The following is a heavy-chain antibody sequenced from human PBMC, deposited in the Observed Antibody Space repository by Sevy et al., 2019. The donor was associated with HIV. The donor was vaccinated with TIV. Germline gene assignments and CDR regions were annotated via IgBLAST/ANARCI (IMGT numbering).Heavy chain of an antibody. J-gene: IGHJ5*02. Sequence: ASVKVSCKASGGTFSSYAISWVRQAPGQGLEWMGGIIPIFGTANYAQKFQDRVTITADESTSTAYMELSSLRSEDTAVYYCAALYCSGGSCYNARPWGQGTLVTVSS. CDR3: AALYCSGGSCYNARP. V-gene: IGHV1-69*13. CDR2: IIPIFGTA. CDR1: GGTFSSYA. D-gene: IGHD2-15*01.